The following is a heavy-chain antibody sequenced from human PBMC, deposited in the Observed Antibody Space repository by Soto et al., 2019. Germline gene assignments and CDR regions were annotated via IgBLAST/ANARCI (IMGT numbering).Heavy chain of an antibody. CDR1: GSTLSRYW. CDR3: ARGGLEMADN. Sequence: EVQVVESGGGLVQRGGSLRLSCVASGSTLSRYWMHWVRQAPGKGLVWVSRINPDGTTTNYADFVKGRFTVSRDNAKHTLYLQMNSLGVEGTGVYYWARGGLEMADNWGQGTLVTVAS. J-gene: IGHJ4*02. V-gene: IGHV3-74*01. CDR2: INPDGTTT. D-gene: IGHD3-16*01.